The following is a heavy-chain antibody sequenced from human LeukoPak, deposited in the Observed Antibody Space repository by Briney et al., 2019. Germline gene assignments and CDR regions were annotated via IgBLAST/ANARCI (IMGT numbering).Heavy chain of an antibody. V-gene: IGHV4-34*01. D-gene: IGHD1-1*01. J-gene: IGHJ3*02. CDR2: INHSGST. CDR1: GGSFSGYY. Sequence: SETLSLTCAVYGGSFSGYYWSWIRQPPGKGLEWIGEINHSGSTNYNPSLKSRVTISVGTSKNQFSLKLSSVTAADTAVYYCARGVSWTGRGAFDIWGQGTVVTVSS. CDR3: ARGVSWTGRGAFDI.